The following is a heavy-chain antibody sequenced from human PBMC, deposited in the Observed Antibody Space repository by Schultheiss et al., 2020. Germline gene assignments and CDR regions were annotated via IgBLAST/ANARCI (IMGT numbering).Heavy chain of an antibody. V-gene: IGHV4-4*02. D-gene: IGHD4-17*01. CDR3: ARAWNDYGDYVGYYYGMDV. CDR2: IYHSGST. Sequence: SETLSLTCAVSGGSISSSNWWSWVRQPPGKGLEWIGEIYHSGSTNYNPSLKSRVTISVDKSKNQFSLKLSSVTAADTAVYYCARAWNDYGDYVGYYYGMDVWGQGNTV. CDR1: GGSISSSNW. J-gene: IGHJ6*02.